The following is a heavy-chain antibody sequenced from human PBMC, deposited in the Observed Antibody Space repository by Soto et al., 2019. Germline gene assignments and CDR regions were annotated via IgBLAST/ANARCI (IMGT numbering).Heavy chain of an antibody. D-gene: IGHD2-21*02. J-gene: IGHJ6*02. CDR2: IYPGDSDT. V-gene: IGHV5-51*01. CDR1: GYSFTSYW. CDR3: ARRDGDCGYYYGMDV. Sequence: PGESLKISCKGSGYSFTSYWIGWVRQMPWKGLEWMGIIYPGDSDTRYSPSFQGQVTISADKSISTAYLQWSSLKASDTAMYYCARRDGDCGYYYGMDVWGQGTTVTVSS.